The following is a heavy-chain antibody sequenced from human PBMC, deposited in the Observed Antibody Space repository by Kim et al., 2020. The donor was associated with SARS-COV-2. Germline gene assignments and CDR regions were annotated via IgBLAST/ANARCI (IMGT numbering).Heavy chain of an antibody. CDR2: FDPEDGET. CDR3: ATTTPLKKYYYDSSPPANWFDP. V-gene: IGHV1-24*01. D-gene: IGHD3-22*01. CDR1: GYTLTELS. Sequence: ASVKVSCKGSGYTLTELSMHWVRQAPGKGLEWMGGFDPEDGETIYAQKFQGRVTMTEDTSTDTAYMELSSLRSEDTAVYYCATTTPLKKYYYDSSPPANWFDPWGQGTLVTVSS. J-gene: IGHJ5*02.